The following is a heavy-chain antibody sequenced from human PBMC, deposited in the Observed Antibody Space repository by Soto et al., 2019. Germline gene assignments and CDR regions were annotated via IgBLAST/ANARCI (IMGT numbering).Heavy chain of an antibody. V-gene: IGHV3-30-3*01. D-gene: IGHD6-13*01. Sequence: QVQLVESGGGVVQPGRSLRLSCAASGFTFSNYAMHWVRQAPGKGLEWVAAILSDEINKYSADSVKGRFSISRDNSKNTLYLQRNSLRPEDRAVYYCAIIATSGGGDAFDIGGQGTMVTVSS. J-gene: IGHJ3*02. CDR3: AIIATSGGGDAFDI. CDR2: ILSDEINK. CDR1: GFTFSNYA.